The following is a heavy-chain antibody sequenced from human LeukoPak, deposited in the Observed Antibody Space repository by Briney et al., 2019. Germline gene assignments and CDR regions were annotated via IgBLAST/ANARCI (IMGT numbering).Heavy chain of an antibody. CDR3: ARVPLGYCSGGSCYSRYYYYYMDV. CDR2: IIPIFGTA. Sequence: ASVKVSCKGSGYTFTVYYMHWVRQAPGQGLEWVGGIIPIFGTANYAQKFQGRVTIAADESTSTAYMELSSLRSEDTAVYYCARVPLGYCSGGSCYSRYYYYYMDVWGKGTTVTISS. J-gene: IGHJ6*03. V-gene: IGHV1-69*01. CDR1: GYTFTVYY. D-gene: IGHD2-15*01.